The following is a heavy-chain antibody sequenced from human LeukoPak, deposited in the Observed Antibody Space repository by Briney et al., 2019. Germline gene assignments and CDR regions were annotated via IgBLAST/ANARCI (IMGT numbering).Heavy chain of an antibody. J-gene: IGHJ4*02. Sequence: SETLSLTCTVSGGSISSSSYYWGWIRQPPGKGLEWIGSIYYSGSTYYNPSLKSRVTISVDTSKNQFSLKLSSVTAADTAVYYCASQEDGIQPFDYWGQGTLVTVSS. D-gene: IGHD5-18*01. CDR1: GGSISSSSYY. V-gene: IGHV4-39*01. CDR2: IYYSGST. CDR3: ASQEDGIQPFDY.